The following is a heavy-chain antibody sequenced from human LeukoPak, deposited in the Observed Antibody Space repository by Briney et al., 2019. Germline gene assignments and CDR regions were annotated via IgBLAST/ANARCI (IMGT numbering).Heavy chain of an antibody. CDR2: ISYSGYT. CDR1: GGPMRSYY. D-gene: IGHD4-23*01. CDR3: ARGRNDNGGMFFDS. V-gene: IGHV4-59*01. Sequence: PSETLSLTCTVSGGPMRSYYWRWIRQAPGKGLEWNGFISYSGYTSYSPSLKSRVAISVDTSKSQFSLRLNSTTAADTAIYYCARGRNDNGGMFFDSWAQGTLVTVSS. J-gene: IGHJ4*02.